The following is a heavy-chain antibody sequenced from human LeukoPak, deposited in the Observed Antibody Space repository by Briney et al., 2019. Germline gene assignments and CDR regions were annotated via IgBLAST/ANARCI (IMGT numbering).Heavy chain of an antibody. Sequence: PGGSLRLSCAASGFTFSSYWMHWVRQAPGKGLEGVSRINSDGSSTSYADSVKGRFTISRDNAKNTLYLQMNSLRAEDTAMYYCARGSGDHYYYYYAMDVWGQGTTVTVSS. D-gene: IGHD4-17*01. CDR2: INSDGSST. J-gene: IGHJ6*02. CDR1: GFTFSSYW. V-gene: IGHV3-74*01. CDR3: ARGSGDHYYYYYAMDV.